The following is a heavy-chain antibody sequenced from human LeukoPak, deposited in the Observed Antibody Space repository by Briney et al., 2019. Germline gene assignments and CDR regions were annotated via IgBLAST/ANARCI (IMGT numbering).Heavy chain of an antibody. D-gene: IGHD1-1*01. CDR1: GGSISSGGYS. Sequence: SETLSLTCAVSGGSISSGGYSWSWIRQPPGTGLEWLGYIYHSGGTYYNPSLKSRVTISVDRSKNQFSLKLSSVTAADTAVYYCARGSSGNGMDVWGKGTTVTVSS. J-gene: IGHJ6*04. CDR3: ARGSSGNGMDV. CDR2: IYHSGGT. V-gene: IGHV4-30-2*01.